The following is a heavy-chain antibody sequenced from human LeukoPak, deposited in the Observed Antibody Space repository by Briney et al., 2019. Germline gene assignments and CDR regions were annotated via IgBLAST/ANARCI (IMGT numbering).Heavy chain of an antibody. J-gene: IGHJ6*03. CDR2: ISYSGWS. CDR3: ARQNCTLTSCCDYYHYHMDV. CDR1: GGSISSSSYY. Sequence: SETLSLTCSVSGGSISSSSYYWGWIRQSPGKGLDWIGSISYSGWSYSDPSLKSRATISVDTSKNQFSLKLTSVPAADTAVYYCARQNCTLTSCCDYYHYHMDVWGKGTAVTISS. D-gene: IGHD2-2*01. V-gene: IGHV4-39*01.